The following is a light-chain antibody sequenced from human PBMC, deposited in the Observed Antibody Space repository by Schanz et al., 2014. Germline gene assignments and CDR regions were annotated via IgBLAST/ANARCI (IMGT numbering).Light chain of an antibody. CDR3: CSYAGLSSWV. J-gene: IGLJ3*02. Sequence: QSALTQPASVSGSPGQSITISCTGTSSDVGSSKFVSWYQQHPGKAPKLMIYEDSKRPSGVSNRFSGSKSGNTASLTISGLQAEDEADYYCCSYAGLSSWVFGGGTKLTVL. V-gene: IGLV2-23*01. CDR2: EDS. CDR1: SSDVGSSKF.